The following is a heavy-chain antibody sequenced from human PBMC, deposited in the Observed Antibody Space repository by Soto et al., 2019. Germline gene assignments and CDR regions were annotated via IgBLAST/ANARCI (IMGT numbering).Heavy chain of an antibody. Sequence: ASVKVSCKASGYTFTSYGISWVRQAPGQGLEWMGWISAYNGNTNYAQKLQGRVTMTTDTSTSTAYMELRSLRSDDTAVYYCARVRDIVVVTAIHYYYGMDVWGQGTTVTVSS. J-gene: IGHJ6*02. CDR2: ISAYNGNT. CDR3: ARVRDIVVVTAIHYYYGMDV. D-gene: IGHD2-21*02. V-gene: IGHV1-18*01. CDR1: GYTFTSYG.